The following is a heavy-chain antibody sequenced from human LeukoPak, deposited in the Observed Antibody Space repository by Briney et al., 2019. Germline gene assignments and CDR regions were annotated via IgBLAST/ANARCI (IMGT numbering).Heavy chain of an antibody. J-gene: IGHJ4*02. CDR3: ATYKNQLRTVYFDY. CDR2: IKQDGSDK. Sequence: GGSLRLSCAASGFTFSSYWMSWVGQAPGKGLEWVANIKQDGSDKNYVDSVKGRFTISKDNAKNLLSLEMNGLRAEDTAVYYCATYKNQLRTVYFDYWGQGTLVTVSS. CDR1: GFTFSSYW. V-gene: IGHV3-7*02. D-gene: IGHD1-1*01.